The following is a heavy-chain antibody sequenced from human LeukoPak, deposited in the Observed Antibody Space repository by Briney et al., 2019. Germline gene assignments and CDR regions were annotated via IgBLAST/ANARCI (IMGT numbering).Heavy chain of an antibody. CDR2: IYSVGTT. D-gene: IGHD3-22*01. J-gene: IGHJ3*02. CDR3: ARGDYYDSSGFYHDAFDI. CDR1: DFSVGSNY. Sequence: GGSLRLSCAASDFSVGSNYMTWVRQAPGKGLEWVSLIYSVGTTFYADSVKGRFTISRGTSKNTLYLQMNSLRAEDTAVYYCARGDYYDSSGFYHDAFDIWGQGTMVTVSS. V-gene: IGHV3-66*01.